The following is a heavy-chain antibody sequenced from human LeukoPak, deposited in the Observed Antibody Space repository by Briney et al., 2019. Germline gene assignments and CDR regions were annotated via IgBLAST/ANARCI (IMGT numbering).Heavy chain of an antibody. Sequence: GESLKISCKGSGCSFTSHWIGWVRQMPGKGLEWMGIIYPGDSDTRYSPSFQGQVTISADKSISTTSLRWSSLKASDTAMYYCARLETVAGPYYFDYWGQGTLVTVSS. CDR1: GCSFTSHW. CDR2: IYPGDSDT. J-gene: IGHJ4*02. CDR3: ARLETVAGPYYFDY. V-gene: IGHV5-51*01. D-gene: IGHD6-19*01.